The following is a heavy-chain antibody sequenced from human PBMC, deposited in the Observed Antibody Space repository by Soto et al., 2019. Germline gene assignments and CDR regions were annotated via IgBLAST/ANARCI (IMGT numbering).Heavy chain of an antibody. Sequence: ASVKVSCKASGYTFTSYGISWVRQAPGQGLEWMGWISAYNGNTNYAQKLQGRVTMTTDTSTSTAYMELRSLGSDDTAVYYCARDQVVDTASKRISDPNAFDIWGQGTMVTVSS. J-gene: IGHJ3*02. CDR1: GYTFTSYG. V-gene: IGHV1-18*01. CDR2: ISAYNGNT. D-gene: IGHD5-18*01. CDR3: ARDQVVDTASKRISDPNAFDI.